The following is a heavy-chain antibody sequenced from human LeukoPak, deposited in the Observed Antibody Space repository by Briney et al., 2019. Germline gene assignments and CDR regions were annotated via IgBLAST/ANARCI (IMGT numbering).Heavy chain of an antibody. CDR2: ISGSGGST. D-gene: IGHD2-15*01. CDR3: AKWVVAARFFDY. J-gene: IGHJ4*02. Sequence: GGSLRLSCAASGFIFSSYAMSWVRQAPGKGLEWVSAISGSGGSTYYADSVKGRFTISRDNSKNTLYLQMNSLRAEDTAVYYCAKWVVAARFFDYWGQGTLVTVSS. V-gene: IGHV3-23*01. CDR1: GFIFSSYA.